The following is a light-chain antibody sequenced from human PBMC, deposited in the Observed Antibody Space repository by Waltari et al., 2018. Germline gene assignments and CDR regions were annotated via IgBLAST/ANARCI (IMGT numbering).Light chain of an antibody. J-gene: IGKJ1*01. CDR1: QFINNY. CDR3: QQSYSVPLT. V-gene: IGKV1-39*01. Sequence: DIQMTQSPSSLSASVGDTFTISCRASQFINNYLNWYQQKPGKAPKLLIYAASILKHGVPAKFSGSGSATDFTLTISSLQFEDFATYYCQQSYSVPLTFGQGTRVEIK. CDR2: AAS.